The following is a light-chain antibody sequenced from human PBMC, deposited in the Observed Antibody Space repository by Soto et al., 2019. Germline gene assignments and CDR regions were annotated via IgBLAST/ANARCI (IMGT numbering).Light chain of an antibody. V-gene: IGLV2-8*01. CDR1: SSDVGAYKY. Sequence: QSVLTQPPSASGSPGQSVTISCTGTSSDVGAYKYVSWYQQYPGKAPQLMIYEVTKRPSGVPDRFSGSKSGNTASLPVSGLQAEDEADYYCRSYVGNDIWVFGGGTKLTVL. J-gene: IGLJ3*02. CDR3: RSYVGNDIWV. CDR2: EVT.